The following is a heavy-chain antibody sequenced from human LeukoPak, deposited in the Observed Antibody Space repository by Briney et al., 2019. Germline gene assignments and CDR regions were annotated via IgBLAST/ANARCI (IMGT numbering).Heavy chain of an antibody. CDR2: ISSSSSYI. J-gene: IGHJ4*02. CDR1: GFTFSSYS. Sequence: PGGSLRLSCAASGFTFSSYSMNWVRQAPGKGLEWVSSISSSSSYIYYADSVKGRFTISRDNAKNSLCLQMNSLRAEGTAVYYCAKTRGWELLSDSFDHWGQGTLVTVSS. V-gene: IGHV3-21*01. CDR3: AKTRGWELLSDSFDH. D-gene: IGHD1-26*01.